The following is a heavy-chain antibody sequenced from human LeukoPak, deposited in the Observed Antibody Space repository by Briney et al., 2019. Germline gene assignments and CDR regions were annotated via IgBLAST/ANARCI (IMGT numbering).Heavy chain of an antibody. D-gene: IGHD3-10*02. CDR2: ISDNGANT. CDR1: GFTFRSYG. Sequence: QAGGSLRLSCAASGFTFRSYGMSWVRQAPGKGLEWVSIISDNGANTYYADSVRGRFTISRDNSQNTLYLQMNSLRAEDTAVYYCAELGITMIGGVWGKGTTVTISS. CDR3: AELGITMIGGV. V-gene: IGHV3-23*01. J-gene: IGHJ6*04.